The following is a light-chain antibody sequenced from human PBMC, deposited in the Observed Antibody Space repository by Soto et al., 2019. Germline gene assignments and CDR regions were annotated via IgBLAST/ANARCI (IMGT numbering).Light chain of an antibody. Sequence: EIVLTQSPGTLSLSPGERATLSCRASQSVSSTSLAWYQQKPGQAPRLFIYGASSRATGIPDRFSGSGSGTDFTLTISRLEPEDFAVYICQKYGTSPRTFGQGTRLEIK. CDR3: QKYGTSPRT. CDR2: GAS. J-gene: IGKJ5*01. V-gene: IGKV3-20*01. CDR1: QSVSSTS.